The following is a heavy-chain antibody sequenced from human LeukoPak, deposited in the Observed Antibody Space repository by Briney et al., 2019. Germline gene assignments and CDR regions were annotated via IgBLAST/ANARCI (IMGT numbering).Heavy chain of an antibody. CDR3: ARDLYGSGSYYFYYYGMDV. CDR1: GFTFSSYS. CDR2: ISSSSSYI. V-gene: IGHV3-21*01. Sequence: PGGSLRLSCAASGFTFSSYSMNWFRQAPGKGLEWVSSISSSSSYIYYADSVKGRFTISRDNAKNSLYLQMNSLRAEDTAVYYCARDLYGSGSYYFYYYGMDVWGQGTTVTVSS. D-gene: IGHD3-10*01. J-gene: IGHJ6*02.